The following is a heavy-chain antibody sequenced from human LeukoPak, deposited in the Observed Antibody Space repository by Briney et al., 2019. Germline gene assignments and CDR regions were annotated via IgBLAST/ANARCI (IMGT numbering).Heavy chain of an antibody. V-gene: IGHV3-74*01. CDR2: INTDGSIT. J-gene: IGHJ4*02. Sequence: GGSLRLSCEASEFTFSDYWIHWVRQAPGKGLVWVSRINTDGSITNYADSVKGRFSISRDNAKNTLYLQMSSLRAEDTAVYYCARDRGPRTGFMVREAYDYWGQGTLVTVSS. D-gene: IGHD3-10*01. CDR1: EFTFSDYW. CDR3: ARDRGPRTGFMVREAYDY.